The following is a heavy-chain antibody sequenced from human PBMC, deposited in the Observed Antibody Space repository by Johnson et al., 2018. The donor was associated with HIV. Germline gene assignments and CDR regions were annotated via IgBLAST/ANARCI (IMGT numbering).Heavy chain of an antibody. Sequence: QVQLVESGGGVVQPGRSLRLSCAASGFTSTNCARHWVRQAPGKGLEWVAVISYDGSNKNYADSVKGRFTISRDNSKNTLYLQMNNLRAEDTALYYCARRWELHSNAFDIWGQGTMVTVSS. CDR3: ARRWELHSNAFDI. V-gene: IGHV3-30*04. CDR1: GFTSTNCA. D-gene: IGHD1-26*01. CDR2: ISYDGSNK. J-gene: IGHJ3*02.